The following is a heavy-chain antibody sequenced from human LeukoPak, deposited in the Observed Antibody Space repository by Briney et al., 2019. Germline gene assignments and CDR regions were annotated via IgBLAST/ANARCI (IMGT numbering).Heavy chain of an antibody. CDR2: VSAYNGKT. CDR1: GYTFTSYG. V-gene: IGHV1-18*01. J-gene: IGHJ4*02. CDR3: ARGGTFYPSIDY. D-gene: IGHD1-26*01. Sequence: ASVKVSFKASGYTFTSYGISWVRQAPGQGLEWMGWVSAYNGKTSYAQRFQGRVTMTTDSSTSTAYMDLASLRSDDTAVYYCARGGTFYPSIDYWGQGTLVTVSS.